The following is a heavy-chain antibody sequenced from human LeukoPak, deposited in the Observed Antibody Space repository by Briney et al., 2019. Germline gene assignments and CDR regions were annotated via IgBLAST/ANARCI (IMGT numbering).Heavy chain of an antibody. D-gene: IGHD3-22*01. CDR2: ISYDGSNK. Sequence: GGSLRLSCAASGFTLSSYGMHWVRQAPGKGLEWVAVISYDGSNKYYADSVKGRFTISRDNSKNTLYLQMNSLKTEDTAVYYCTTDPTSMIVEPRGCWGQGTLVTVSS. J-gene: IGHJ4*02. V-gene: IGHV3-30*03. CDR3: TTDPTSMIVEPRGC. CDR1: GFTLSSYG.